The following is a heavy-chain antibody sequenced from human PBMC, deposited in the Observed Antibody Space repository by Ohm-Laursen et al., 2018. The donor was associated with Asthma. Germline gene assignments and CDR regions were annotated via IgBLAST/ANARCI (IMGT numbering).Heavy chain of an antibody. V-gene: IGHV3-30*03. CDR1: GFTFSSYG. CDR2: ISYDGSNK. Sequence: SLRLSCAASGFTFSSYGMHWVRQAPGKGLEWVAVISYDGSNKHYADSVKGRFTISKDNSRNTLYLQMNSLRAEDTAVYYRARDPEYDSSGIFDYWGQGTLVTVSS. D-gene: IGHD3-22*01. CDR3: ARDPEYDSSGIFDY. J-gene: IGHJ4*02.